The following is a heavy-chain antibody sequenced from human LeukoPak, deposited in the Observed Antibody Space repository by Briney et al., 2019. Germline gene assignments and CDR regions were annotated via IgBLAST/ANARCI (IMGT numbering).Heavy chain of an antibody. Sequence: GGSLRLSCAASGFTLSGFWMNWVRRTPGRGLAWLSRIDSDGSSITYADSVKGRVTISRDSAENTLYLQVNSLRAEDTGVYYCATPTMIVVVPRVSFDYWGQGTLVTVSS. CDR3: ATPTMIVVVPRVSFDY. CDR2: IDSDGSSI. D-gene: IGHD3-22*01. V-gene: IGHV3-74*03. J-gene: IGHJ4*02. CDR1: GFTLSGFW.